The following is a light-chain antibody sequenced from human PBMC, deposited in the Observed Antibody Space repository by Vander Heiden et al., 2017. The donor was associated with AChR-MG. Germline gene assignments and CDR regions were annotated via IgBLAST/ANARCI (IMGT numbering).Light chain of an antibody. J-gene: IGKJ4*01. CDR3: QQRGSWPLT. CDR1: QGVTSY. CDR2: DAS. V-gene: IGKV3D-11*01. Sequence: EIVLTQSPATLSLSPGERATLSCRASQGVTSYLTWYQQKPGQAPRLLMYDASNRATGIPARFSGSGFGTDFTLTISSLEPEDFAVYYCQQRGSWPLTFGGGTKVEIK.